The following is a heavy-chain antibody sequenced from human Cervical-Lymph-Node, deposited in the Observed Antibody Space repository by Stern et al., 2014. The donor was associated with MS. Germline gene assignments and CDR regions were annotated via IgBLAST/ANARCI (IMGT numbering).Heavy chain of an antibody. D-gene: IGHD5-18*01. J-gene: IGHJ4*02. Sequence: LQLQESGPGLLKPSETLSLTCSVSGGSISSSDYYWGWIRQPPGKGMEWIGSIYYDGTTYYKPSLKRRVTISVDTSKNHVSLKLSAVTAADTAVYYCARHLDTAMGKVDYWGQGTLVTVSS. CDR1: GGSISSSDYY. CDR2: IYYDGTT. V-gene: IGHV4-39*01. CDR3: ARHLDTAMGKVDY.